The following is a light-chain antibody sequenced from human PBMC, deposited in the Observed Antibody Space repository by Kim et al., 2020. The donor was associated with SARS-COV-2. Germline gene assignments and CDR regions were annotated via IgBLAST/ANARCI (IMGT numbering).Light chain of an antibody. CDR1: NLRTYY. CDR3: NSRDKSGDHVV. Sequence: LGQTVRITCQGDNLRTYYVSWYQQEPGQAPILVIYGKNNRPSGIPDRFSGSSSGNTASLTVTGAQAVDEADYYCNSRDKSGDHVVFGGGTQLTVL. CDR2: GKN. J-gene: IGLJ2*01. V-gene: IGLV3-19*01.